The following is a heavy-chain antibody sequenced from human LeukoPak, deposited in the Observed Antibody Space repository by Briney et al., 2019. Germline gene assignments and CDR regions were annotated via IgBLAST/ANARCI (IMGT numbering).Heavy chain of an antibody. Sequence: PGGSLRLSCAASGFTFSSYEMNWVRQAPGKGLEWVSYISSFSSTIYYADSLMGRFSISRDNAKNSLYLQMNSLRAEDTAVYYCAKDPIISGAYYYYYYMDVWGKGTTVTISS. CDR2: ISSFSSTI. D-gene: IGHD3-10*01. J-gene: IGHJ6*03. V-gene: IGHV3-48*03. CDR1: GFTFSSYE. CDR3: AKDPIISGAYYYYYYMDV.